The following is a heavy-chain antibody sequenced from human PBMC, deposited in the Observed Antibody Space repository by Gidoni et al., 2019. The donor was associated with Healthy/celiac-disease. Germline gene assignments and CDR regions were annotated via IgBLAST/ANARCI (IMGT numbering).Heavy chain of an antibody. CDR3: ARERDAFDI. CDR1: GSTFSSYG. CDR2: IWYDGSNK. J-gene: IGHJ3*02. V-gene: IGHV3-33*01. Sequence: QVQLVESGGGVVQPGRSLRLSCSASGSTFSSYGMHWVRQAPGKGLEWVAVIWYDGSNKYYADSVKGRFTISRDNSKNTLYLQMNSLRAEDTAVYYCARERDAFDIWGQGTMVTVSS.